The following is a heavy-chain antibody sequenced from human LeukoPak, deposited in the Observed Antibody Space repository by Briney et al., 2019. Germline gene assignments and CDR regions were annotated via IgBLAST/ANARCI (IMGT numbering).Heavy chain of an antibody. J-gene: IGHJ6*02. Sequence: PSETLSLTCTVSGGSISSYNWSWIRHRPAQGLERIGYINNSGSTNYNPTLTRRVTISVDTSKIQFSLKLSSVSAADTAVYYCARGEFKRDRGYDYYVMDVWGQGTTVTVSS. CDR2: INNSGST. V-gene: IGHV4-59*01. CDR1: GGSISSYN. D-gene: IGHD5-24*01. CDR3: ARGEFKRDRGYDYYVMDV.